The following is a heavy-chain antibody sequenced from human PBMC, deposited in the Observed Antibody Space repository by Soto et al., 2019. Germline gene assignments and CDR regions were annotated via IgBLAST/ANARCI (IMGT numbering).Heavy chain of an antibody. D-gene: IGHD6-13*01. V-gene: IGHV3-64D*06. CDR1: GCPFSSYV. CDR3: LVASAAY. J-gene: IGHJ4*02. Sequence: PGGSLRLSCSASGCPFSSYVMNWVRQAPGKGLEYVSGITSNGGSTFYADSVKGRFIISRDNSQNTVYLQMSSLTTADTAVYYCLVASAAYWGQGTQVTSPQ. CDR2: ITSNGGST.